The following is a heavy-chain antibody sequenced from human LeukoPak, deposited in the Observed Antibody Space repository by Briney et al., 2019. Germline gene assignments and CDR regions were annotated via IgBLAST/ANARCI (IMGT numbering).Heavy chain of an antibody. J-gene: IGHJ6*02. CDR3: VMDMDV. CDR2: IKEDGSAK. CDR1: GFMFSSYW. V-gene: IGHV3-7*05. Sequence: GGSLRLSCAASGFMFSSYWMNWVRQAPGKGLEWVANIKEDGSAKYHVDSVKGRFTISRDNAKNSLYLQMNSLRAEDTAVYYCVMDMDVWGQGATVTVSS.